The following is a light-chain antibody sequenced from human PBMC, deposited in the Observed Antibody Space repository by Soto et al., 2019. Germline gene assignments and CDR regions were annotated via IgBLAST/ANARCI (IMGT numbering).Light chain of an antibody. V-gene: IGKV1-27*01. J-gene: IGKJ1*01. CDR2: AAS. Sequence: DIQMTQSPSSLSASVGDRVTISCRASQGIGNFLAWYQQKPGTVPKLLIYAASILQSGVPSRFSGSGSGTDFALTISSLQPEDVATYYCQKYDSPPRTFGLGTKVEL. CDR3: QKYDSPPRT. CDR1: QGIGNF.